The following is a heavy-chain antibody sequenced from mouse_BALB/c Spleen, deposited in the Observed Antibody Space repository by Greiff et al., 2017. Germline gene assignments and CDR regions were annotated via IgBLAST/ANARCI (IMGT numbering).Heavy chain of an antibody. CDR2: ILPGSGST. V-gene: IGHV1-9*01. Sequence: VQLQQSGAELMKPGASVKISCKATGYTFSSYWIEWVKQRPGHGLEWIGEILPGSGSTNYNEKFKGKATFTADTSSNTAYMQLSSLTSEDSAVYYCARGITTEAYWGQGTLVTVSA. CDR3: ARGITTEAY. CDR1: GYTFSSYW. D-gene: IGHD1-1*01. J-gene: IGHJ3*01.